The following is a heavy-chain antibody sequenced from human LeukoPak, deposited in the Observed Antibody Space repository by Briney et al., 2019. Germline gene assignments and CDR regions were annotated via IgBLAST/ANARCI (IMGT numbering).Heavy chain of an antibody. V-gene: IGHV1-2*02. CDR3: ARGAFPIAARRRGPDY. CDR2: INPNSGGT. Sequence: GASVKVSCKASGYTFTGYYMHWVRQAPGQGLEWMGWINPNSGGTNYAQKFQGRVTMTRDTSISTAYMELSRLRSDDTAVYYCARGAFPIAARRRGPDYWGQGTLVTVSS. J-gene: IGHJ4*02. CDR1: GYTFTGYY. D-gene: IGHD6-6*01.